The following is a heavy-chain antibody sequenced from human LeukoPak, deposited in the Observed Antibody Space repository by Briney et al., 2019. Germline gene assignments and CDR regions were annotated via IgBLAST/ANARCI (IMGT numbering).Heavy chain of an antibody. CDR1: GFTFSSYA. J-gene: IGHJ4*02. D-gene: IGHD6-19*01. CDR3: AKDKMRYSSGWYSDY. CDR2: ISGSGGST. Sequence: GGSLRLSCAASGFTFSSYAMSWVRQAPGKGLEWVSAISGSGGSTYYADSVKGRFTISRDNSKNTLYLQMNSLRAEDTAVYYCAKDKMRYSSGWYSDYWGQGTLVTVSS. V-gene: IGHV3-23*01.